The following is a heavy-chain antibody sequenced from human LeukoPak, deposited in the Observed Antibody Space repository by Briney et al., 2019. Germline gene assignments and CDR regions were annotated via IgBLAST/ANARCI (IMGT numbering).Heavy chain of an antibody. CDR2: ISAYNSNT. J-gene: IGHJ5*02. Sequence: ASVKVSCKASGYTFTSYGISWVRQAPGQGLEWMGWISAYNSNTNYAQKLQGRVTMTTDTSTSTVYMELRSLRSDDTAVYYCARDLGYCSTTSCLRNWFDLWGQGTLVTVSS. D-gene: IGHD2-2*01. V-gene: IGHV1-18*01. CDR3: ARDLGYCSTTSCLRNWFDL. CDR1: GYTFTSYG.